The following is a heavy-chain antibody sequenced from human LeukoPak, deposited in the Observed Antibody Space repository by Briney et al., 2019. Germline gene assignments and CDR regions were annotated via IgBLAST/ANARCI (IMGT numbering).Heavy chain of an antibody. J-gene: IGHJ4*02. CDR3: ATVVRARVVVAKGVLDY. CDR2: INHSGST. CDR1: GGSFSGYY. D-gene: IGHD3-22*01. V-gene: IGHV4-34*01. Sequence: SETLSLTCAVYGGSFSGYYWSWIRQPPGKGLEWIGEINHSGSTNYNPSLKSRVTISVDTSKNQFSLKLSSVTAADTAVYYCATVVRARVVVAKGVLDYWGQGTLVTVSS.